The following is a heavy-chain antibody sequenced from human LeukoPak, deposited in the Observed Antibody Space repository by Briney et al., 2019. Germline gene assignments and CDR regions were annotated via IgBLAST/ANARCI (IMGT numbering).Heavy chain of an antibody. Sequence: GGSLRLSRAASGFTFSDYAMHWVRQAPGKGLEWVAVMSFDGSNKYYADSVKGRFTISRDNSKNTLYLQMNSLRAEDTAVYYCARDHQLWFGDNYFDYWGQGTLVTVSS. CDR3: ARDHQLWFGDNYFDY. CDR2: MSFDGSNK. J-gene: IGHJ4*02. D-gene: IGHD3-10*01. V-gene: IGHV3-30*04. CDR1: GFTFSDYA.